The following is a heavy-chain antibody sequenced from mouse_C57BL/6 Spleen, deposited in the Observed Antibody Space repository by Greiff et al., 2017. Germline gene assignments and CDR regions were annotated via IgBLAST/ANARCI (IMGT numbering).Heavy chain of an antibody. CDR1: GYAFTNYL. J-gene: IGHJ2*01. Sequence: VQLQQSGAELVRPGTSVKVSCKASGYAFTNYLIEWVKQRPGQGLEWIGVINPGSGGTNYNEKFKGKATLTADTSSSTAYMQLSSLTSEDSAVYFCAGGSFGYWGQGTTLTVSS. CDR3: AGGSFGY. V-gene: IGHV1-54*01. CDR2: INPGSGGT. D-gene: IGHD3-2*02.